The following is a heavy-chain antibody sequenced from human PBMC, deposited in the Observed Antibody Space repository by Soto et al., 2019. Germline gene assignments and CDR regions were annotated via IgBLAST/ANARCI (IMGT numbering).Heavy chain of an antibody. D-gene: IGHD3-10*01. J-gene: IGHJ4*02. CDR3: ASPMVRGIFDY. V-gene: IGHV4-34*01. CDR2: INHSGST. Sequence: SETLSLTCAVYGGSFNGYYWNWIRQPPGKGLDWIGEINHSGSTNYNPSLKSRVTILVDTSKNQFSLKLSSVTAADTAVYYCASPMVRGIFDYWGQGTLVTVSS. CDR1: GGSFNGYY.